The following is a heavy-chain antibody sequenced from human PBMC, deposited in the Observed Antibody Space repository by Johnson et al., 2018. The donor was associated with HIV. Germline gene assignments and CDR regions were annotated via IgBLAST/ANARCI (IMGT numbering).Heavy chain of an antibody. CDR1: RITLSSYG. CDR2: ISYDGSST. V-gene: IGHV3-30*03. CDR3: ATFGYTSGWIVTDDAFDV. D-gene: IGHD6-19*01. J-gene: IGHJ3*01. Sequence: QVQLVESGGGVVQPGRSLRPYCAASRITLSSYGMHWVRQAPGQGLEWVAVISYDGSSTYYAESLEGRISISRDNSMNTLYLQMNSLRAEDTAVYYCATFGYTSGWIVTDDAFDVWGHGTLVTVSS.